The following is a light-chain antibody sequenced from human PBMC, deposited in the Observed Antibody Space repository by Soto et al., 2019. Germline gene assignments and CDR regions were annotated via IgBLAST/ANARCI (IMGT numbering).Light chain of an antibody. CDR3: QQHNSYPRT. J-gene: IGKJ3*01. Sequence: LTQSPATLSLSPGERAALSCRASQSISSFLAWYQQKPGKAPKLLIYAASTLQSGVPSRFSGSGSGTDFTLTISSLQPEDFATYYCQQHNSYPRTFGPGTKVDIK. V-gene: IGKV1-9*01. CDR1: QSISSF. CDR2: AAS.